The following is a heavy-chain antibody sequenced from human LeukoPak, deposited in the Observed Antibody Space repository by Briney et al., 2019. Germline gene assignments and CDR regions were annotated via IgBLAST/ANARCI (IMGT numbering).Heavy chain of an antibody. Sequence: GGSLRLSCVGSGDTFSDFERNWVRQAPGKGLEWVAYISGRGSSIYYLDSVKGRSTISRDNAKNSLYLQMNNLRPEDTAVYYCAKSGKILGYWGQGTLVTVSS. CDR2: ISGRGSSI. CDR3: AKSGKILGY. V-gene: IGHV3-48*03. D-gene: IGHD2-2*03. J-gene: IGHJ4*02. CDR1: GDTFSDFE.